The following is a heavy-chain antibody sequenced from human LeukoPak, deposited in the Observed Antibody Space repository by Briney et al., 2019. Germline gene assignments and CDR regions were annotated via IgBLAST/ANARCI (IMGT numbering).Heavy chain of an antibody. Sequence: PGGSLRLSCAASGFTFSSYAMSWVRQAPGKGLEWVLAISGSGGSTYYADSVKGRFTISRDNSKTTLYLQMNSLRAEATAVYSCAKGDDILTTSILFPDYWGQGTLVTVSS. J-gene: IGHJ4*02. V-gene: IGHV3-23*01. D-gene: IGHD3-9*01. CDR3: AKGDDILTTSILFPDY. CDR1: GFTFSSYA. CDR2: ISGSGGST.